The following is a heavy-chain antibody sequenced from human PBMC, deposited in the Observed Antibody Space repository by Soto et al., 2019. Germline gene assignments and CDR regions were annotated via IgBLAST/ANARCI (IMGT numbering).Heavy chain of an antibody. D-gene: IGHD3-10*01. V-gene: IGHV2-5*02. J-gene: IGHJ4*02. CDR3: VHSHVLPWFGFDS. CDR1: ELSLSTSGVG. CDR2: IYWDDDK. Sequence: QITLKESGPTLVEPTQTLTLTCTFSELSLSTSGVGVGWIRQPPGKALEWLALIYWDDDKRYSPSLKSRLTIPKGPSNNQVVLTMTNMDPGDTATNYWVHSHVLPWFGFDSWGQGTLVTVPS.